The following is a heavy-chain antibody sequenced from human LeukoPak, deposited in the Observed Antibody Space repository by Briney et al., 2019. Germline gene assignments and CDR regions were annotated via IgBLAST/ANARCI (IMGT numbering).Heavy chain of an antibody. J-gene: IGHJ4*02. Sequence: SETLSLTCAVYGGSFSGYYWSWIRQPPGKGLEWIGEINHSGSTNYNPSLKSRVTISVDTSKNQFSLKLSSVTAADTAVYYCARRGLIAVPYWGQGILVTVSS. V-gene: IGHV4-34*01. CDR1: GGSFSGYY. D-gene: IGHD2-21*01. CDR2: INHSGST. CDR3: ARRGLIAVPY.